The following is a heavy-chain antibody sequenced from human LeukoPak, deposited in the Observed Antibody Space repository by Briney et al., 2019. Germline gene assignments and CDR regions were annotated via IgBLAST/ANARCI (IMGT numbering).Heavy chain of an antibody. CDR2: ISSSGSSI. Sequence: GGSLRLSCAASGFTFSTYEMNWVRQAPGKGLEWVSYISSSGSSIYYIDSVKGRFTISRDNAKNSLYLQMNSLRAEDTAVYYCAELGITMIGGVWGKGTTVTISS. CDR3: AELGITMIGGV. J-gene: IGHJ6*04. CDR1: GFTFSTYE. D-gene: IGHD3-10*02. V-gene: IGHV3-48*03.